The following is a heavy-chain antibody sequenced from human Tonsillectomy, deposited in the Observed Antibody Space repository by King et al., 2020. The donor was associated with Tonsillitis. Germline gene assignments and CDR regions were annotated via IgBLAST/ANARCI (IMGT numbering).Heavy chain of an antibody. CDR1: GYTFTTYG. J-gene: IGHJ4*02. D-gene: IGHD6-13*01. V-gene: IGHV1-18*01. CDR2: VSTYNGDT. Sequence: QLVQSGAEVKKPGASVKVSCKASGYTFTTYGINWVRQAPGQGLEWMGWVSTYNGDTNYAQNLQGRVTMTIDTSTTTAYMELRSLRSDDTAVYYWARGASSSSLYSFDFWGQGSLVTVSS. CDR3: ARGASSSSLYSFDF.